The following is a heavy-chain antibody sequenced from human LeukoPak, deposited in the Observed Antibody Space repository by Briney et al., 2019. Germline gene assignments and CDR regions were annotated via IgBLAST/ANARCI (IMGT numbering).Heavy chain of an antibody. V-gene: IGHV4-59*08. Sequence: KASETLSFTCTVSGGSISSYYWSWIRQPPGKGLEWIGYIYYSGSTNYNPSLKSRVTISVDTSKNQFSLKLSSVTAADTAVYYCARHAQVVPAAIVWFDPWGQGTLVTVSS. CDR2: IYYSGST. D-gene: IGHD2-2*01. CDR3: ARHAQVVPAAIVWFDP. J-gene: IGHJ5*02. CDR1: GGSISSYY.